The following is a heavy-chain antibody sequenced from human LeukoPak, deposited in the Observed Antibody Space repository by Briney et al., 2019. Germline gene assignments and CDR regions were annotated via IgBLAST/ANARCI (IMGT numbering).Heavy chain of an antibody. CDR2: IYYSGST. Sequence: SETLSLTCTVSGGPISSYYWSWIRQPPGKGLEWIGNIYYSGSTNYNPSLKSRVTISVDTSKNQFSLKLSSVTAADTAMYYCAGHRTAYYFDYWGQGTLVTVSS. V-gene: IGHV4-59*08. CDR3: AGHRTAYYFDY. CDR1: GGPISSYY. J-gene: IGHJ4*02.